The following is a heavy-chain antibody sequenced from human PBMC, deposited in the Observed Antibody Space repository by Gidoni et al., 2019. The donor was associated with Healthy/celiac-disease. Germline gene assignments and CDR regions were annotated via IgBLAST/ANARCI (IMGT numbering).Heavy chain of an antibody. Sequence: QVQLVESGGGVVQPGRYLRLPCAASVFTFSSYGMHWVRQAPGKGLEWVAVISYEGSNKYYADSVKGRFTISRDNSKNTLYLQMNSLRAEDTAVYYCAKQSDYYGMDVWGQGTTVTVSS. J-gene: IGHJ6*02. CDR3: AKQSDYYGMDV. V-gene: IGHV3-30*18. CDR1: VFTFSSYG. CDR2: ISYEGSNK.